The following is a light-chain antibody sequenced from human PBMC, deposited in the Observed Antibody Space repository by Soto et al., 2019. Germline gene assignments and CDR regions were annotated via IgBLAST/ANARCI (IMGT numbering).Light chain of an antibody. CDR1: SSDVGSYNL. CDR2: EDI. V-gene: IGLV2-14*02. J-gene: IGLJ3*02. Sequence: QSALTQPASVSGSPGQSITISCTGTSSDVGSYNLVSWYQQHPGKAPKLMIYEDIKRPSGVSNRFSGSKSGNTASLTISGLQAEDEADYYCSSYTSSSTRVFGGGTKLTVL. CDR3: SSYTSSSTRV.